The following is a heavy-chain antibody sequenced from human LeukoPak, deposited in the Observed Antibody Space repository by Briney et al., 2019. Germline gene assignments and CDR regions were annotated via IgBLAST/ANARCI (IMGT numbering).Heavy chain of an antibody. Sequence: GGSLRLSCAASGFTFSDYSMNWVRQAPGKGLEWVSSISSSSSYIFYADSVRGRFSISRDNAKNSLYLQMNSLRAEDTAVYYCGRGHWGLDYWGQGALVTVSS. V-gene: IGHV3-21*01. CDR2: ISSSSSYI. CDR1: GFTFSDYS. D-gene: IGHD7-27*01. CDR3: GRGHWGLDY. J-gene: IGHJ4*02.